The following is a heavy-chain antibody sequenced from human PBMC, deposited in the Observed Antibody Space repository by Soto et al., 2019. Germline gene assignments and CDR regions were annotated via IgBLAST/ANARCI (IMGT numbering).Heavy chain of an antibody. CDR3: ARDGYDILTGHHPDLYYFDY. V-gene: IGHV3-11*01. CDR2: ISSSGSTI. CDR1: GFTFSDYY. Sequence: QVQLVESGGGLVKPGGSLRLSCAASGFTFSDYYMSWIRQAPGKGLEWVSYISSSGSTIYYADSVKGRFTISRDNAKNSLYLQMNSLRAEDTAVYYCARDGYDILTGHHPDLYYFDYWGQGTLVTVSS. J-gene: IGHJ4*02. D-gene: IGHD3-9*01.